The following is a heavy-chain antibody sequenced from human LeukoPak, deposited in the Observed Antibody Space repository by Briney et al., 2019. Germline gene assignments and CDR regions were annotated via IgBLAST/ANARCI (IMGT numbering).Heavy chain of an antibody. CDR1: GYTFSSYY. J-gene: IGHJ4*02. V-gene: IGHV1-46*01. CDR2: INPGRGNT. D-gene: IGHD7-27*01. CDR3: ARDRDWGSSDPFDY. Sequence: ASVKVSCKASGYTFSSYYIRWLRQTPGEGPEWMGIINPGRGNTNYAQKFQGKVALTRDTSTSTVYMELSSLRSEDTAVYYCARDRDWGSSDPFDYWGQGTLVTVSS.